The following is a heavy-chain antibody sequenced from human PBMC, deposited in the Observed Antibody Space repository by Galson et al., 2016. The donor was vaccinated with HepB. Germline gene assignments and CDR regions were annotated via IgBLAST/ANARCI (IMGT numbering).Heavy chain of an antibody. CDR2: IDPNDSYT. V-gene: IGHV5-10-1*01. CDR3: ARHVYFGAGSYYNDY. D-gene: IGHD3-10*01. Sequence: VRQMPGKGLEWMGRIDPNDSYTTYSPSFQGHVTISADESISTAYLQWSSLKASDAAMYYCARHVYFGAGSYYNDYWGQGTLVTVFS. J-gene: IGHJ4*02.